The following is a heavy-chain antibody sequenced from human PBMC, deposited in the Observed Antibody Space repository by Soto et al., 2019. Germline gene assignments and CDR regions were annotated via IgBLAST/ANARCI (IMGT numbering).Heavy chain of an antibody. CDR1: GDGFTSCA. V-gene: IGHV1-3*01. Sequence: GASVGVCCAACGDGFTSCARQWVRQAPGQRHEWMGWINAGNGNTKYSQKFQGRVTITRDTYASTAYMELSSLRSEDTAVYYCARTASSYPLNWFDPWGQGTLVTVSS. J-gene: IGHJ5*02. CDR3: ARTASSYPLNWFDP. CDR2: INAGNGNT. D-gene: IGHD6-6*01.